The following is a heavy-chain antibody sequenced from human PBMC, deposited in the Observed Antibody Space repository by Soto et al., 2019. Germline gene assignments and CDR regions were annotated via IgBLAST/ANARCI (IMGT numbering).Heavy chain of an antibody. J-gene: IGHJ6*02. CDR2: INPNSGGT. D-gene: IGHD6-19*01. CDR3: AREDHSSGWPIGYYYYYCMDV. Sequence: GASVKVSCKASGYTFTGYYMHWVRQAPGQGLEWMGWINPNSGGTNYAQKFQGSVTMTRDTSISTAYMELSRLRSDDTAVYYCAREDHSSGWPIGYYYYYCMDVWGQGTTVTVSS. V-gene: IGHV1-2*02. CDR1: GYTFTGYY.